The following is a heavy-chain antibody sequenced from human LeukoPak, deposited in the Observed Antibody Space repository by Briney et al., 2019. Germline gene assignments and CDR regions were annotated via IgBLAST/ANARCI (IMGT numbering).Heavy chain of an antibody. CDR1: GFTFSSYS. CDR2: ISSSSSYI. Sequence: GGSLRLSCAASGFTFSSYSMNWVRQAPGKGLEWVSSISSSSSYIYYADSVKGRFTISRDNAKNSLYLQMNSLRAEDTAVYYCANIPVVPAAMVPWGQGTLVTVSS. J-gene: IGHJ5*02. V-gene: IGHV3-21*01. CDR3: ANIPVVPAAMVP. D-gene: IGHD2-2*01.